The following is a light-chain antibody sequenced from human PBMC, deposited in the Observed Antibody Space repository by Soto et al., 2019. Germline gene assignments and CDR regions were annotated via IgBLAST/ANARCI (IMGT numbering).Light chain of an antibody. CDR3: QQSYSTPFT. V-gene: IGKV1-39*01. Sequence: DIQLTQSPSSLSASIGDSVTITCQASQDISTSLNWYQQKPGKAPKLLIYAASSLQSGVPSRFSGSGSGTDFTLTITSLQPEDFATYYCQQSYSTPFTFGPGTKVDIK. CDR1: QDISTS. CDR2: AAS. J-gene: IGKJ3*01.